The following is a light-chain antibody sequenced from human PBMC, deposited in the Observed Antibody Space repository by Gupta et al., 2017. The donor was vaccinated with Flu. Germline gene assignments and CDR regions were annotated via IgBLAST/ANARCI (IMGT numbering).Light chain of an antibody. CDR3: SSYAVSNYLV. V-gene: IGLV2-8*01. Sequence: QSALTPPPSASGSPGPSVTFSCTGTSSDVGGYNYVSWYQQHPGKAPTLMIYEVNKRPSGVPDRFSGSKSGNTASLTVSGLQAEDEADYYCSSYAVSNYLVFGGGTELTVL. J-gene: IGLJ2*01. CDR1: SSDVGGYNY. CDR2: EVN.